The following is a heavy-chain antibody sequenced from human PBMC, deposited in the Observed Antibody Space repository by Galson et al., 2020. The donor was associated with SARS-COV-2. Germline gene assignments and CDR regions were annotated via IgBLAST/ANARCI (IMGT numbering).Heavy chain of an antibody. CDR2: IYPGDSDT. Sequence: GESLKISCKGSGYSFTSYWIGWVRQMPGKGLEWMGIIYPGDSDTRYSPSFQGQVTISADKSLSTAYLQCSSLKASDTAMYYCARQAYGSGSYYTWFDPWGQGTLVTGSS. CDR1: GYSFTSYW. V-gene: IGHV5-51*01. D-gene: IGHD3-10*01. J-gene: IGHJ5*02. CDR3: ARQAYGSGSYYTWFDP.